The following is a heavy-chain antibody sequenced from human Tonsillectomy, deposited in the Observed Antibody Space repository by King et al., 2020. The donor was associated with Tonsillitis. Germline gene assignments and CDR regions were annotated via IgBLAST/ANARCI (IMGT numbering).Heavy chain of an antibody. CDR2: IRGKTDGGTT. D-gene: IGHD1-26*01. CDR1: GFTFSNAW. CDR3: TTESGSRYRDSFDM. V-gene: IGHV3-15*07. Sequence: VQLVESGGGLVKPGESLRLSCAVSGFTFSNAWMNWVRQAPGKGLEWVGRIRGKTDGGTTDYAAPVKGRFTISRDDLKNTLYLEMNSLKVEDTGVYYCTTESGSRYRDSFDMWGQGTMVTVSS. J-gene: IGHJ3*02.